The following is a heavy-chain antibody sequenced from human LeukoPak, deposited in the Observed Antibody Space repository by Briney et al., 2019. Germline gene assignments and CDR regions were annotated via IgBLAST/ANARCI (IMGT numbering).Heavy chain of an antibody. CDR2: INHSGST. J-gene: IGHJ4*02. Sequence: SETLSLTCAVYGGSFSGYYWSWIRQPPGKGLEWIWEINHSGSTNYNPSLKSRVTISVDTSKNQFSLKLSSVTAADTAVYYCARDGYSGSDALWGQGTLVTVSS. CDR1: GGSFSGYY. CDR3: ARDGYSGSDAL. D-gene: IGHD5-12*01. V-gene: IGHV4-34*01.